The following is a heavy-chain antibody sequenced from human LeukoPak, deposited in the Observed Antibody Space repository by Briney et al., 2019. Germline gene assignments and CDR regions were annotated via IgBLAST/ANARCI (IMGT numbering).Heavy chain of an antibody. CDR3: ARDRESVGMDV. CDR1: GFTFDDYW. CDR2: INQGGSEK. Sequence: PGGSLRLSCGASGFTFDDYWMSWVRQAPGQGLEWVANINQGGSEKYYLDSAKGRFTISRDNAKNSLYLQMNSLRAEDTAVYYCARDRESVGMDVWGKGTTVTVSS. V-gene: IGHV3-7*01. J-gene: IGHJ6*04.